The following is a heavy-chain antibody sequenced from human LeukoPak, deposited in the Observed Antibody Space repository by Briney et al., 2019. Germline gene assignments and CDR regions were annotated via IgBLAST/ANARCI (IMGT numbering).Heavy chain of an antibody. J-gene: IGHJ4*02. Sequence: GGSLRLSCAASGFTFSSYSMNWVRQAPGKGLEWVSSISSSSSYIYYADSVKGRFTISRDNAKNSLYLQMNSLRAEDTAVYYCARGRVIGSSWWRGFDYWGQGTLVTVSS. D-gene: IGHD6-13*01. CDR1: GFTFSSYS. CDR2: ISSSSSYI. V-gene: IGHV3-21*01. CDR3: ARGRVIGSSWWRGFDY.